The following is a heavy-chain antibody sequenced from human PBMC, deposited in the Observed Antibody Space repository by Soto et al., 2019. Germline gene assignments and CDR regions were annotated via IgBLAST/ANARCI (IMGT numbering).Heavy chain of an antibody. CDR3: AVQGYCSGGSCYHFDY. V-gene: IGHV3-23*01. D-gene: IGHD2-15*01. Sequence: GGSLRLSCAASGFTFSSYAMSWVRQAPGKGLEWVSAIRGSGGSTYYADSVKGRFTISRDNSKNTLYLQMNSLRAEDTAVYYCAVQGYCSGGSCYHFDYWGQGTLVTVSS. CDR1: GFTFSSYA. J-gene: IGHJ4*02. CDR2: IRGSGGST.